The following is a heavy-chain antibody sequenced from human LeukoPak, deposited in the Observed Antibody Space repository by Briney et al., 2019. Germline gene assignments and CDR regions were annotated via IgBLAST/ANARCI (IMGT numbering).Heavy chain of an antibody. CDR3: ARHGVTIVGATYFDY. V-gene: IGHV4-39*01. D-gene: IGHD1-26*01. Sequence: PSETLSLTCSVSFASITRSPSSWGWIRQTPGKGLEWIGSIYYSGSTYYNPSLKSRVTISVDTSKNQFSLKLSSVTAADTAVYYCARHGVTIVGATYFDYWGQGTLVTVSS. CDR2: IYYSGST. CDR1: FASITRSPSS. J-gene: IGHJ4*02.